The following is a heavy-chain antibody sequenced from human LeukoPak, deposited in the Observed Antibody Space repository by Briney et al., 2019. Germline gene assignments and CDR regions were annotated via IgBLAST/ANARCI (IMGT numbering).Heavy chain of an antibody. CDR3: ARVGYCTNGVCPYQSQPDAFDI. Sequence: GGSLRLSCAASGFTFNSYWMSWVRQAPGKGLEWVANIKQDGSEKYYVDSVKGRFTISRDNAKNSLYLQMNSLRAEDTAVYYCARVGYCTNGVCPYQSQPDAFDIWGQGTMVTVSS. J-gene: IGHJ3*02. D-gene: IGHD2-8*01. V-gene: IGHV3-7*01. CDR2: IKQDGSEK. CDR1: GFTFNSYW.